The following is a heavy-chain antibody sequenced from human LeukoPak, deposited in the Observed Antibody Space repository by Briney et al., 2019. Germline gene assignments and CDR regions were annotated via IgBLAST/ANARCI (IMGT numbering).Heavy chain of an antibody. Sequence: PSQTLSLTCTVSGGSISSGGNFWSWIRQRPGKGLEWIGFIYYSGTTYSNPSLKSRVAISADTSKNEFSLKLNSLTAADTAVYYCARGGSGNYYSVYYAVDVWGQGTTVTVS. CDR2: IYYSGTT. V-gene: IGHV4-31*03. D-gene: IGHD1-26*01. J-gene: IGHJ6*02. CDR3: ARGGSGNYYSVYYAVDV. CDR1: GGSISSGGNF.